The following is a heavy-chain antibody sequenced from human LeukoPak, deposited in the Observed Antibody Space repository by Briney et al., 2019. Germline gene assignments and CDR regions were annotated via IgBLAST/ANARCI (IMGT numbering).Heavy chain of an antibody. CDR3: ARDHAADIVATGEDY. CDR1: GFTFSNYA. V-gene: IGHV3-30-3*01. D-gene: IGHD5-12*01. CDR2: ISYDGHYK. Sequence: GGSLRLSCAASGFTFSNYAMHWVRQAPGKGLEWVAVISYDGHYKYYADSVKGRFTISRDNSRNTLYLQMNSLRGEDTAVYYCARDHAADIVATGEDYWGQGTLVTVSA. J-gene: IGHJ4*02.